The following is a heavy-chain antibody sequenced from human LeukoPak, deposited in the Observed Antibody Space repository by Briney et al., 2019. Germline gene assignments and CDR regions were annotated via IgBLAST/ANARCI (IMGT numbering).Heavy chain of an antibody. J-gene: IGHJ4*02. CDR1: GYTFTSYD. CDR3: ARVPDDSIQLSH. CDR2: MNPNSGNT. V-gene: IGHV1-8*02. Sequence: GASVKVSCKVSGYTFTSYDINWVRQATGQGLEWMGWMNPNSGNTGYAQKFQGRVTMTRNTSISTAYMELSSLRSEDTAVYYCARVPDDSIQLSHWGQGTLVTVSS. D-gene: IGHD5-18*01.